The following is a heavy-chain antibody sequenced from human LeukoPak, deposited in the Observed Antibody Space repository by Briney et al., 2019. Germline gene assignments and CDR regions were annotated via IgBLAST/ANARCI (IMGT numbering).Heavy chain of an antibody. J-gene: IGHJ4*02. CDR3: ASLVSGSRIDY. D-gene: IGHD1-26*01. CDR1: GGSIFSSNSY. V-gene: IGHV4-39*01. Sequence: SETLSLTCTVSGGSIFSSNSYWGWIRQPPGKGLEWIGSIYYSGNTYYNASLKSRVTISVDTSKNQFSLKLNSVTAADTAVYYCASLVSGSRIDYWGQGTLVTVSS. CDR2: IYYSGNT.